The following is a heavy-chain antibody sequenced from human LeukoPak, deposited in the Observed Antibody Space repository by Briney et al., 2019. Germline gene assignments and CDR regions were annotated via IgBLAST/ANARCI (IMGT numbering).Heavy chain of an antibody. Sequence: PSETLSLTCTVSGGSISSSGYYWGWIRQPPGKGLEWIGSMYYSGSTYYNPSLKSRVTISVDTSKNHFSLKLSPVTAADTAVYYCARDFRGGYDFWSGYYTPYYFDYWGQGTLVTVSP. V-gene: IGHV4-39*07. CDR2: MYYSGST. J-gene: IGHJ4*02. CDR3: ARDFRGGYDFWSGYYTPYYFDY. CDR1: GGSISSSGYY. D-gene: IGHD3-3*01.